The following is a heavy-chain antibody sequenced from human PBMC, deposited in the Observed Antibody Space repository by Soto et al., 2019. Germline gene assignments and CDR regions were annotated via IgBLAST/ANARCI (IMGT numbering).Heavy chain of an antibody. CDR2: ISSSSSTI. CDR3: GRSHTARYYYYYMDV. V-gene: IGHV3-48*01. Sequence: RGAPRLSFVASGVTFSSDSINWGRQAPGKGLEWVSYISSSSSTIYYADSVKGRFTISRDNAKNSLYLQMNSLRAEDTAVYYCGRSHTARYYYYYMDVWGKGTTVTVSS. J-gene: IGHJ6*03. CDR1: GVTFSSDS.